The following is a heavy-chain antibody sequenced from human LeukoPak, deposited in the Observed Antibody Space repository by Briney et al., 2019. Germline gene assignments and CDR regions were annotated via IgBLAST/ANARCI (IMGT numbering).Heavy chain of an antibody. V-gene: IGHV3-53*01. CDR1: GFTVSSDY. D-gene: IGHD3-10*01. CDR2: IYSGGST. Sequence: GGSLRLSCAASGFTVSSDYMSWVRQAPGKGLEWVSVIYSGGSTYYADSVKGRFTISRDNSKNTLYLQTNSLRAEDTAVYYCARFKFLGSGGGNDYWGQGTLVTVSS. J-gene: IGHJ4*02. CDR3: ARFKFLGSGGGNDY.